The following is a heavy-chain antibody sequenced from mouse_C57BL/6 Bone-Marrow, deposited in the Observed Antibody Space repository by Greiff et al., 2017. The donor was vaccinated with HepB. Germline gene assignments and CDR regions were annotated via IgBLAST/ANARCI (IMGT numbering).Heavy chain of an antibody. CDR1: GYTFTSYW. V-gene: IGHV1-55*01. J-gene: IGHJ1*03. Sequence: QVQLQQPGAELVKPGASVKMSCKASGYTFTSYWITWVKQRPGQGLEWIGDIYPGSGSTNYNEKFKSKATLTVDTSSSTAYMQLSSLTSEDSAVYYCASRRDYGNYDWYFDVWGTGTTVTVSS. CDR2: IYPGSGST. D-gene: IGHD2-1*01. CDR3: ASRRDYGNYDWYFDV.